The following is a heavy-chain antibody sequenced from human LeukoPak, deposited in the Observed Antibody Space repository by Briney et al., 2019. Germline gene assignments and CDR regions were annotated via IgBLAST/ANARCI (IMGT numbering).Heavy chain of an antibody. CDR1: GYSFTSYW. D-gene: IGHD2-2*01. CDR3: ARSIDCSTTSCSFDY. J-gene: IGHJ4*02. CDR2: IYPGDSDT. V-gene: IGHV5-51*01. Sequence: GESLKISCKGSGYSFTSYWIGWVRQMPGKGLEWMGFIYPGDSDTRYSPSFQGQVTISVDKSIITAYLQWSSLKASDTAMYYCARSIDCSTTSCSFDYWGQGTLVTVSS.